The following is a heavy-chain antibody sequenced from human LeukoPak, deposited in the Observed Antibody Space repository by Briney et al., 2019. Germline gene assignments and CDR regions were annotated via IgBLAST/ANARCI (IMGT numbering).Heavy chain of an antibody. D-gene: IGHD2-15*01. V-gene: IGHV1-2*02. CDR2: INPNSGGT. CDR3: ARDLAVVLAESQALDY. J-gene: IGHJ4*02. CDR1: GYTFTGYY. Sequence: GASVKVSCKASGYTFTGYYLHWVRQAPGQGLEWMGWINPNSGGTNYAQKFQGRVTMTRDASISTAYMELSRLRSDDTAMYYCARDLAVVLAESQALDYWGQGTLVTVSS.